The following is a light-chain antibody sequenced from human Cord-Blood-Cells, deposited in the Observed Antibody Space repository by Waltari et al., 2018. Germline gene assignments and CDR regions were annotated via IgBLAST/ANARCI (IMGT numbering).Light chain of an antibody. Sequence: EIVMTQSPATLSVSPGERATLSCRDSQSVSSNLAWYQQKPGQAPRLLIYGASTRATGIPARFSGSGSGTEFTLTISSLQSEDCAVYYCQQYNNWPPYTFGQGTKLEIK. CDR3: QQYNNWPPYT. V-gene: IGKV3-15*01. J-gene: IGKJ2*01. CDR1: QSVSSN. CDR2: GAS.